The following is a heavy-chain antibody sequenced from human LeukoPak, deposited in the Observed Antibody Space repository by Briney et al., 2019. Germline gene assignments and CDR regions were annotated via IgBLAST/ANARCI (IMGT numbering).Heavy chain of an antibody. CDR2: INPNSGGT. J-gene: IGHJ4*02. CDR3: ARAPKGNDFWIWSTLVHFDY. CDR1: GYTLTGYY. D-gene: IGHD3-3*01. Sequence: ASVKVSCKASGYTLTGYYIHWVRQAPGQGLNWMGWINPNSGGTNYAQKFQGRVTMTTDTSTSIAYMELRSLRSDDTAVYYCARAPKGNDFWIWSTLVHFDYWGQGTLVTVSS. V-gene: IGHV1-2*02.